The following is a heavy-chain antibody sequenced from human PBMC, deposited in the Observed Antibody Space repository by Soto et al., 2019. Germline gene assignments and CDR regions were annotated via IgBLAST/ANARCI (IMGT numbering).Heavy chain of an antibody. D-gene: IGHD2-2*01. CDR1: GGSISSYY. CDR3: ARDRGGYCSSTSCYGYYYYGMDV. CDR2: IYYSGST. J-gene: IGHJ6*02. Sequence: QVQLQESGPGLVKPSETLSLTCTVSGGSISSYYWSWIRQPPGKGLEWIGYIYYSGSTNYNPSLKRRVTISVDTSKNQFSLKLSSVTAAATAVYYCARDRGGYCSSTSCYGYYYYGMDVWGQGTTVTVSS. V-gene: IGHV4-59*01.